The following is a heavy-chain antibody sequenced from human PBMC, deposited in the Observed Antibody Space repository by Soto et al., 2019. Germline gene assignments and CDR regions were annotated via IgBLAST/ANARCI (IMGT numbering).Heavy chain of an antibody. CDR3: ARGGIQLQPRQYYYYGMDV. D-gene: IGHD5-18*01. CDR1: GGTFSSYA. J-gene: IGHJ6*02. CDR2: IIPIFGTA. V-gene: IGHV1-69*13. Sequence: ASVKVSCKASGGTFSSYAISWVRQAPGQGLEWMGGIIPIFGTANYAQKFQGRVTITADEPTSTAYMELSSLRSEDTAVYYCARGGIQLQPRQYYYYGMDVWGQGTTVTVSS.